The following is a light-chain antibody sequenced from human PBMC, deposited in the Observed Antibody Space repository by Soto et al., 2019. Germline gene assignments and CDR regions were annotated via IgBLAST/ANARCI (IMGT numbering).Light chain of an antibody. Sequence: QSVLTQPASVAGSLGQSITISCTGAASDIGYYNFVSWYQQHPATAPKLIIYDVSHRPSGISFRFSGSKSGNTASLTISGLRAEDEAAYYCASYTGTDTPGVFGGGTKVTVL. V-gene: IGLV2-14*03. J-gene: IGLJ3*02. CDR1: ASDIGYYNF. CDR3: ASYTGTDTPGV. CDR2: DVS.